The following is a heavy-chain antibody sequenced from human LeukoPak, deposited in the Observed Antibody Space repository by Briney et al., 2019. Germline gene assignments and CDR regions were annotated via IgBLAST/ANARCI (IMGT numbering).Heavy chain of an antibody. D-gene: IGHD2-8*01. CDR1: GFTFSSYG. CDR3: ARDHCTNGVCQPIDAFDI. V-gene: IGHV3-21*01. J-gene: IGHJ3*02. CDR2: ISSSSSYI. Sequence: GGTLRLSCAASGFTFSSYGMSWVRQAPGKGLEWVSSISSSSSYIYYADSVKGRFTISRDNAKNSLYLQMNSLRAEDTAVYYCARDHCTNGVCQPIDAFDIWGQGTMVTVSS.